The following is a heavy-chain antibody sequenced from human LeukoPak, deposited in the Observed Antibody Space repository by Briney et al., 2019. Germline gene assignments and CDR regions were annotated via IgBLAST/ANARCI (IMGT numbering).Heavy chain of an antibody. D-gene: IGHD3-22*01. Sequence: SETLSLTCTVSGGSISSYYWSWIRQPAGKGLEWIGRIYSSGRTNYNPSLKSRVTMSVDTSKNQFSLKLSSVTAADTAVYYCARDIPYYYDSSGYYYYFDYWGQGTLVTVSS. CDR2: IYSSGRT. CDR1: GGSISSYY. J-gene: IGHJ4*02. V-gene: IGHV4-4*07. CDR3: ARDIPYYYDSSGYYYYFDY.